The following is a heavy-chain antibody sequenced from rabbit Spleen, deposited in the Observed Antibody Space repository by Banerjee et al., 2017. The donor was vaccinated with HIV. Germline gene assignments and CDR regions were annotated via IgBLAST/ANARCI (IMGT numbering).Heavy chain of an antibody. CDR1: GVSFSGNSY. CDR2: IDTGSSGFS. J-gene: IGHJ4*01. D-gene: IGHD6-1*01. Sequence: QSLEESGGDLVKPGASLTLTCIASGVSFSGNSYMCWVRQAPGKGLEWIVCIDTGSSGFSYFASWAKGRFTISSHNAQNTLYLQLNSLTAADTATYFCVRDQAGDVGYVPYYLNLWGPGTLVTVS. CDR3: VRDQAGDVGYVPYYLNL. V-gene: IGHV1S40*01.